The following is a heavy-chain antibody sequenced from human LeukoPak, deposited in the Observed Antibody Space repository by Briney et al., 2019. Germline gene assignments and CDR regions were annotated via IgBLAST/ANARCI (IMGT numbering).Heavy chain of an antibody. Sequence: GGSLRLSCAASGFTVSSNYMSWVRQAPGKGLEWVSVIYSGGSTYYADSVKGRFTISRDNSKNTLYLQMNSLRAEDTAVYYCARDEDHYGMDVWSQGTTVTVSS. CDR1: GFTVSSNY. V-gene: IGHV3-53*01. CDR3: ARDEDHYGMDV. CDR2: IYSGGST. J-gene: IGHJ6*02.